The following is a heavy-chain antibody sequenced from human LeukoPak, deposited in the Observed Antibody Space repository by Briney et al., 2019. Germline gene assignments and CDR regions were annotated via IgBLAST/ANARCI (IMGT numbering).Heavy chain of an antibody. D-gene: IGHD6-13*01. CDR1: GYSFTSYW. V-gene: IGHV5-51*01. CDR2: IYPGDSDT. Sequence: GESLKISCKGSGYSFTSYWIGWVRQMPGKGLEWMGIIYPGDSDTRYSPSFQGQVTISADKSISTAYLQWSSLKASDTAMYYCASSIAASSAGVDYWGQGTLVTVSS. CDR3: ASSIAASSAGVDY. J-gene: IGHJ4*02.